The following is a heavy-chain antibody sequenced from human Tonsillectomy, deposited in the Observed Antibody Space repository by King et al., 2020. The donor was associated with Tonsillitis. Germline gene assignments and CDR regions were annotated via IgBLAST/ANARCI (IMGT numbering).Heavy chain of an antibody. CDR1: GLTFSSHG. Sequence: VQLVESGGGVVQPGRSLRLSCAASGLTFSSHGFHCVRQAPGKGLEWLACIWADGSSEYYADSVRGRFTISRDNSKNTLDLQMNSLRAEDTAVYYCARDRETRWFDPWGQGTLVTVSS. V-gene: IGHV3-33*01. CDR3: ARDRETRWFDP. CDR2: IWADGSSE. D-gene: IGHD5-24*01. J-gene: IGHJ5*02.